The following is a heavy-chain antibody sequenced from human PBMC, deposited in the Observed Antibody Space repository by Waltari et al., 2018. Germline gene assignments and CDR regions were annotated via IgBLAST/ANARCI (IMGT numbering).Heavy chain of an antibody. Sequence: DVQLLESGGGLVQPGGSLRLSCAATGFSFRTYPMSWVRQAPGKGLGWVSGVSGSGDDTYYADFVKGRFTISRDNSNNTLYLQMNTLRAEDTAIYFCAKAFSSGWYVDSFDIWGQGTMVTVSS. CDR2: VSGSGDDT. D-gene: IGHD6-19*01. CDR1: GFSFRTYP. J-gene: IGHJ3*02. CDR3: AKAFSSGWYVDSFDI. V-gene: IGHV3-23*01.